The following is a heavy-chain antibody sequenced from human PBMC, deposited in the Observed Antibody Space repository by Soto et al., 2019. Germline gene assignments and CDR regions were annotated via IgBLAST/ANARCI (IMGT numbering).Heavy chain of an antibody. V-gene: IGHV4-59*08. CDR2: IYYRGST. CDR1: GGSINSFY. Sequence: QVQLQESGPGLVKPSETLSLTCTVSGGSINSFYWSWIRQSPGKGLEWIGYIYYRGSTNYNPSLKSRVTISVDTSKSPFSLKLSSVTAADTAVYYCARHYYDSSGYKIPFDYWGQGTLVTVSS. D-gene: IGHD3-22*01. CDR3: ARHYYDSSGYKIPFDY. J-gene: IGHJ4*02.